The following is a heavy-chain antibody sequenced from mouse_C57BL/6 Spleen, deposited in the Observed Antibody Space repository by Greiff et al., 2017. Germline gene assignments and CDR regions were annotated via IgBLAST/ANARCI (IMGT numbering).Heavy chain of an antibody. D-gene: IGHD3-2*02. Sequence: VQLQQSGPELVKPGASVKISCKASGYSFTGYYMNWVKQSPEKSLEWIGEINPSTGGTTYNQKFKAKATLTVDKSSSTAYMQLKSLTSEDSAVYDCARAAQATSDYFDYWGQGTTLTVSS. V-gene: IGHV1-42*01. J-gene: IGHJ2*01. CDR3: ARAAQATSDYFDY. CDR1: GYSFTGYY. CDR2: INPSTGGT.